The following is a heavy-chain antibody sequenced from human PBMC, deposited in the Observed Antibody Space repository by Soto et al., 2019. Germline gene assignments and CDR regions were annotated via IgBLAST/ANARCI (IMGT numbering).Heavy chain of an antibody. J-gene: IGHJ6*02. D-gene: IGHD3-9*01. Sequence: EVRLLESGEGLVQPGGSLKLSCAASGFTFSSYAMSWVRQAPGKGLEWVSSIGGSGGNTYYADSVKGRFTISRDNSKNTLFLQMNRLRAEDTAEYYCARVVRYFDTPYGMDVWGHGTTLTVSS. V-gene: IGHV3-23*01. CDR1: GFTFSSYA. CDR2: IGGSGGNT. CDR3: ARVVRYFDTPYGMDV.